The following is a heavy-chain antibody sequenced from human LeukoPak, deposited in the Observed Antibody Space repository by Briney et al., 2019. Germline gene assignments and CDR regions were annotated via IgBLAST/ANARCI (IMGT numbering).Heavy chain of an antibody. Sequence: PGGSLRLSCAASGFTFSSYAMSWVRQAPGKGLEWVANIKQDGSEKYYVDSVKGRFTISRDNAKNSLYLQMNSLRAEDTAVYYCARDSTYGDYLDYWGQGTLVTVSS. J-gene: IGHJ4*02. D-gene: IGHD4-17*01. V-gene: IGHV3-7*01. CDR3: ARDSTYGDYLDY. CDR1: GFTFSSYA. CDR2: IKQDGSEK.